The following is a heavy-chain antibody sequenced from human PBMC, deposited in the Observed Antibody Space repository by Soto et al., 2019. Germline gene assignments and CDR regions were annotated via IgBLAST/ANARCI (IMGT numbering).Heavy chain of an antibody. J-gene: IGHJ4*02. D-gene: IGHD5-18*01. CDR1: GFTFSDYY. V-gene: IGHV3-11*01. CDR2: ISSSGSTI. CDR3: ARVGYSYGYPYSFLDY. Sequence: GGSLRLSCAASGFTFSDYYMSWIRQAPGKGLEWVSYISSSGSTIYYADSVKGRFTISRDNAKNSLYLQMNSLRAEDTAVYYCARVGYSYGYPYSFLDYWGQGTLVTVSS.